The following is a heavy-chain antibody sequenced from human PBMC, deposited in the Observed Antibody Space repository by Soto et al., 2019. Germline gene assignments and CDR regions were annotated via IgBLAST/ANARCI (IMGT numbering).Heavy chain of an antibody. CDR1: GVTFSSYG. CDR3: AKEKATRGYSFLVDY. Sequence: QVQLVESGGGVVQPGRSLRLSCAASGVTFSSYGMHWVRQAPGKGLEWVAVISYDGTNKYYADSVKGRFTISRDDSKNTLYLQMNSLRPEDTAVYYCAKEKATRGYSFLVDYGGQGTVVTVSS. CDR2: ISYDGTNK. V-gene: IGHV3-30*18. D-gene: IGHD5-18*01. J-gene: IGHJ4*02.